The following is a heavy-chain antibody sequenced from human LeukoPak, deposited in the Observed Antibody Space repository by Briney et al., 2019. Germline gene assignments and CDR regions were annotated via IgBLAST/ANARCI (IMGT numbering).Heavy chain of an antibody. CDR3: ARDSSGYYYYGMDV. J-gene: IGHJ6*02. V-gene: IGHV1-69*04. CDR1: GGTFSSYA. D-gene: IGHD6-19*01. Sequence: ASVKVSCKASGGTFSSYAISWVRQAPGQGLEWMERIIPILGIANYAQKFQGRVTITADKSTSTAYMELSSLRSEDTAVYYCARDSSGYYYYGMDVWGQGTTVTVSS. CDR2: IIPILGIA.